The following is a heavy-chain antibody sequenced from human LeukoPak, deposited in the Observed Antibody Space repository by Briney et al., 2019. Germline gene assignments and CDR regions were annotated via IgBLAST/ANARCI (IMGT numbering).Heavy chain of an antibody. J-gene: IGHJ4*02. CDR2: IIPIFGTA. Sequence: SVKVSCKASGGTFSSYAISWVRQAPGQGLEWMGGIIPIFGTANYAQKFQGRVTITADEFTSTAYMELSSLRSEDTAVYYCASPVGYCSGGSCYSLDYWGQGTLVTVSS. V-gene: IGHV1-69*01. CDR3: ASPVGYCSGGSCYSLDY. CDR1: GGTFSSYA. D-gene: IGHD2-15*01.